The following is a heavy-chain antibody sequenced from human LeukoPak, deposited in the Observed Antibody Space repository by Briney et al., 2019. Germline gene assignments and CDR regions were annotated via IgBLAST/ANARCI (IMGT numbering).Heavy chain of an antibody. D-gene: IGHD6-13*01. V-gene: IGHV3-33*01. CDR3: ARDIYPGPSSWSLFDY. CDR2: IWYDGSNK. J-gene: IGHJ4*02. CDR1: GFTFSSYG. Sequence: GGALRLSCAASGFTFSSYGMHWVRHAPGKGLEWVAVIWYDGSNKYYADSVKGRFTISRDNSKNTLYLQMNSLRAEDTAVYYCARDIYPGPSSWSLFDYWGQGTLVTVSS.